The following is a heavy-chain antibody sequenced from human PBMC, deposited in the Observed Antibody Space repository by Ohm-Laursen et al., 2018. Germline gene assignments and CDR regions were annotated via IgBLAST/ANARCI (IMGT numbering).Heavy chain of an antibody. J-gene: IGHJ3*02. CDR2: IRSKAYGGTT. CDR3: TYDDDYGDYVTAFDI. D-gene: IGHD4-17*01. Sequence: SLRLSCAASGFTFSTYWMTWVRQAPGKGLEWVGFIRSKAYGGTTEYAASVKGRFTISRDDSKSIAYLQMNSLKTEDTAVYYCTYDDDYGDYVTAFDIWGQGTMVTVSS. V-gene: IGHV3-49*04. CDR1: GFTFSTYW.